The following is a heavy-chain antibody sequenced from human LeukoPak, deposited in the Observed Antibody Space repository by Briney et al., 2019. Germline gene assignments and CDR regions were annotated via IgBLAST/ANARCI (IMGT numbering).Heavy chain of an antibody. Sequence: GGSLRLSCAASGFTFSTYAMHWVRQAPGKGLEWVAVISYDGSNTYSADSVKGRFTLSRDNSKNTLFLQVNSLRAEDTAVYYCAGDVESSGWYGYSGYWGQGTLVTVSS. CDR1: GFTFSTYA. J-gene: IGHJ4*02. CDR2: ISYDGSNT. V-gene: IGHV3-30-3*01. D-gene: IGHD6-19*01. CDR3: AGDVESSGWYGYSGY.